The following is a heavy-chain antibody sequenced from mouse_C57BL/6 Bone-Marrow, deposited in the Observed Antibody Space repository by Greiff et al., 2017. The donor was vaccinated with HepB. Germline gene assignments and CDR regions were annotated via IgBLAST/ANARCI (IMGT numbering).Heavy chain of an antibody. CDR2: IRSKSSNYAT. J-gene: IGHJ1*03. CDR3: VRAHGSSSWYFDV. V-gene: IGHV10-3*01. D-gene: IGHD1-1*01. CDR1: GFTFNTYA. Sequence: EVQGVESGGGLVQPKGSLKLSCAASGFTFNTYAMHWVRQAPGKGLEWVARIRSKSSNYATYYADSVKDRFTISRDDSQSCLYLQMNNQKNEDTAMYYCVRAHGSSSWYFDVWGTGTTVTVSS.